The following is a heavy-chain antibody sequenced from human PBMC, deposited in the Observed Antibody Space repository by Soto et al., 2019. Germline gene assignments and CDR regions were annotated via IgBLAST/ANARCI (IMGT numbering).Heavy chain of an antibody. CDR3: AMLGGWSGGSSGMEV. J-gene: IGHJ6*02. CDR2: IRRKANSYTT. CDR1: GLIFSDYH. Sequence: EVQLVESGGGLVQPGGSLRLSCAASGLIFSDYHMDWVRQAPGKGLEWVGRIRRKANSYTTEYAASVKGRFTMSRDDSKNSLYLQMNSLKSEDTAVYYCAMLGGWSGGSSGMEVWGQGTTVTVSS. V-gene: IGHV3-72*01. D-gene: IGHD6-19*01.